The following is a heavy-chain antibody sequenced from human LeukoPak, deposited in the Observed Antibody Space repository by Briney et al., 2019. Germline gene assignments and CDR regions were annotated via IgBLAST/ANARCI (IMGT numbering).Heavy chain of an antibody. CDR3: AKGGASSPYTYIDV. CDR2: IGDSGGST. V-gene: IGHV3-23*01. CDR1: GFTFSNHA. D-gene: IGHD6-6*01. Sequence: GGSLRLSCAASGFTFSNHAMSWVRQAPGKGLEWVSVIGDSGGSTYYADSVKGRFTISRDNSKNTMYLQMNSLRADDTAVYHCAKGGASSPYTYIDVWGKGTTVIVSS. J-gene: IGHJ6*04.